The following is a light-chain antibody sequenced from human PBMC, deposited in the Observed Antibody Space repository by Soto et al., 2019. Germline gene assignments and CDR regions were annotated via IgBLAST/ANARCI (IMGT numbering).Light chain of an antibody. CDR3: CSYAGDFYV. Sequence: QSVLTQPRSVSGSPGQSVAISCTGTTSDVGGYDYVSWYQQHPGKAPKLIIFDVTKRPSGVPDRFSGSKSGNTSSLTISGLQAEDEADYFCCSYAGDFYVFGSGTKVTVL. J-gene: IGLJ1*01. V-gene: IGLV2-11*01. CDR2: DVT. CDR1: TSDVGGYDY.